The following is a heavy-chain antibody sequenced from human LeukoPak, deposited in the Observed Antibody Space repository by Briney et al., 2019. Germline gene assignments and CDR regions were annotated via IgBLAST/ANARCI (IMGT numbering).Heavy chain of an antibody. CDR1: GFTFSSYA. CDR2: ISSSSSYI. Sequence: PGGSLRLSCAASGFTFSSYAMHWVRQAPGKGLEWVSSISSSSSYIYYADSVKGRFTISRDNAKNSLYLQMNSLRAEDTAVYYCARDSSSPGVFDYWGQGTLVTVSS. V-gene: IGHV3-21*01. CDR3: ARDSSSPGVFDY. J-gene: IGHJ4*02. D-gene: IGHD6-6*01.